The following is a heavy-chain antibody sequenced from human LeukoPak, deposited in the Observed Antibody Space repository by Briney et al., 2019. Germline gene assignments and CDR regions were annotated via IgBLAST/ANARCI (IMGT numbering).Heavy chain of an antibody. D-gene: IGHD4-23*01. CDR1: GFTVSNNY. J-gene: IGHJ4*02. CDR3: ARGEGGGNPFDY. V-gene: IGHV3-53*01. CDR2: IYSDGST. Sequence: GGSLRLSCAVSGFTVSNNYMSWVRQAPGKGLAWVSVIYSDGSTYYADSVKGRFTISRDNSKNTLYLQMNSLRAEDTAVYYCARGEGGGNPFDYWGQGTLVTVSS.